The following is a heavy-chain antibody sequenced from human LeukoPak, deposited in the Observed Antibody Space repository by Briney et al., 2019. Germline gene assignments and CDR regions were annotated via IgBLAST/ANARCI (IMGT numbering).Heavy chain of an antibody. D-gene: IGHD2-15*01. CDR2: IYPGDSDT. CDR3: ARLTGYCSGGSCYLLY. V-gene: IGHV5-51*01. CDR1: GYSFTSYW. J-gene: IGHJ4*02. Sequence: GESLKISCKGSGYSFTSYWIGWVRQMPGKGLEWMGIIYPGDSDTRYGPSFQGQVTISADKSISTAYLQWSSLKASDTAMYYCARLTGYCSGGSCYLLYWGQGTLVTVSS.